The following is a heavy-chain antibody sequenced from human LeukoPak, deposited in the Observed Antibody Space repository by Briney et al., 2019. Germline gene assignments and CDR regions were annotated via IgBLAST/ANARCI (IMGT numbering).Heavy chain of an antibody. CDR3: ARDPYYYDSSGYYYYYYYMDV. J-gene: IGHJ6*03. CDR2: ISAYNGST. D-gene: IGHD3-22*01. V-gene: IGHV1-18*01. Sequence: ASVKVSCKASGYTFTSYGISWVRQAPGQGLEWMGWISAYNGSTNYAQKLQGRVTMTTDTSTSTAYMELSRLRPDDTAVYYCARDPYYYDSSGYYYYYYYMDVWGKGTTVTISS. CDR1: GYTFTSYG.